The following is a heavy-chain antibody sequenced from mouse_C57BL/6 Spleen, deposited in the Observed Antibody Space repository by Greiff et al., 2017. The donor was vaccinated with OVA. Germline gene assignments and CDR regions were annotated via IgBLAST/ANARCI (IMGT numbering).Heavy chain of an antibody. V-gene: IGHV1-61*01. D-gene: IGHD2-4*01. CDR1: GYTFTSYW. CDR2: IYPSDSET. Sequence: VQLQQPGAELVRPGSSVKLSCKASGYTFTSYWLDWVTQRPGQGLEWIGNIYPSDSETHYNQKFKDKATLTVDKSSSTAYMRLSSLTSEDSAVYYCARKEGYYDYDDYWGQGTTLTVSS. J-gene: IGHJ2*01. CDR3: ARKEGYYDYDDY.